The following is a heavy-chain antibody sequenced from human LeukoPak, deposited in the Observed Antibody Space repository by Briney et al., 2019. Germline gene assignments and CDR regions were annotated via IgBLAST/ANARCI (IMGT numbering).Heavy chain of an antibody. D-gene: IGHD3-10*01. V-gene: IGHV4-34*01. Sequence: SETLSLTCAVYGGSFSGYYWSWIRQPPGKGLEWIGEINHSGSTNYNPSLKSRVTISVDTSKNQFSLKLSSVTAADTAVYYCGRGQGRRSTRSWFDPWGQGTLVTVSS. J-gene: IGHJ5*02. CDR3: GRGQGRRSTRSWFDP. CDR1: GGSFSGYY. CDR2: INHSGST.